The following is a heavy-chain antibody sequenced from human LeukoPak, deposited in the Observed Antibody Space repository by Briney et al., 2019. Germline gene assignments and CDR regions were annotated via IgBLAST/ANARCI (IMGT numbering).Heavy chain of an antibody. V-gene: IGHV3-23*01. CDR3: AKVGYIDILTGDYKDYFDY. CDR1: GFIFSNYA. CDR2: TSGSGGRT. Sequence: GGSLRLSCAASGFIFSNYAMIWVRQAPEKGLEWVSATSGSGGRTNYADSVKGRFTISRDNSKNTLFLQMNSLRAEDTAAYYCAKVGYIDILTGDYKDYFDYWGQGILVTVSS. J-gene: IGHJ4*02. D-gene: IGHD3-9*01.